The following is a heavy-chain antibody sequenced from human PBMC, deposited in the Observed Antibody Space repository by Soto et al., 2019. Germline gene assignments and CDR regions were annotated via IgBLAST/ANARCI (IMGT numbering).Heavy chain of an antibody. V-gene: IGHV3-48*03. J-gene: IGHJ6*02. Sequence: GGSLRLSCAASGFTFSSYEMNWVRQAPGKGLEWVSYISSSGTTIYYADSVKGRFTISRDNAKNSLSLQMNSLRAEDTAVYYCTRDRWLGVNYYYGMDVWGQGTTVTGSS. CDR2: ISSSGTTI. CDR3: TRDRWLGVNYYYGMDV. D-gene: IGHD3-10*01. CDR1: GFTFSSYE.